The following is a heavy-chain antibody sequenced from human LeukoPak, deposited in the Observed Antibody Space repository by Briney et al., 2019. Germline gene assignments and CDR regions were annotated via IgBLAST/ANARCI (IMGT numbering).Heavy chain of an antibody. CDR3: ASGYSSGWAHYYFDY. V-gene: IGHV3-48*04. D-gene: IGHD6-19*01. CDR1: GFTFSSYG. J-gene: IGHJ4*02. Sequence: GGSLRLSCAASGFTFSSYGMHWVRQAPGKGLEWVSYISSSGSTIYYADSVKGRFTISRDNAKNSLYLQMNSLRAEDTAVYYCASGYSSGWAHYYFDYWGQGTLVTVSS. CDR2: ISSSGSTI.